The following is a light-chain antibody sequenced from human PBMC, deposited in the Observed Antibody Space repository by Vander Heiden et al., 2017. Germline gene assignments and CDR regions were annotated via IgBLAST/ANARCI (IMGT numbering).Light chain of an antibody. V-gene: IGKV3-20*01. CDR1: QSVSSSY. CDR2: GAS. J-gene: IGKJ4*01. CDR3: QQYGSSPLG. Sequence: EIVLTQSPRAPCLSPGGRATLSCRASQSVSSSYLAWYQQKPGQAPRLLIYGASSRATGIPDRFSGSGSGTDFTLTISRLEPEDFAVYYCQQYGSSPLGFGGGTKVEIK.